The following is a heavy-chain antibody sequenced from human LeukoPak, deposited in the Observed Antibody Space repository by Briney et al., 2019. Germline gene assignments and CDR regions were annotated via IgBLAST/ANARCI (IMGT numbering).Heavy chain of an antibody. Sequence: GCSLTLFCVASGIYISYNYVGWVRQPPGRGLEWVSVIHTGGTTHYTDSVKGRFTISKDNSNNTVYLQMNSVRVEDTAVYYCARVWFGYFFQWGQGALVTVSS. J-gene: IGHJ4*02. D-gene: IGHD3-10*01. CDR1: GIYISYNY. CDR3: ARVWFGYFFQ. CDR2: IHTGGTT. V-gene: IGHV3-53*01.